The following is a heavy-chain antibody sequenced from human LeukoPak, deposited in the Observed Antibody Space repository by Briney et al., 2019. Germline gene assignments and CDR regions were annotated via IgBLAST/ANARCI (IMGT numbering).Heavy chain of an antibody. Sequence: GASLKISCEGSGYIFTSYWIGWVRQMPGKGLEWMVIIYPGDSDTRYSPSFQGQVTISADKSISTAYLQWSSLKASDTAMYYCARGRAWELLLDYWGQGTLVTVSS. CDR1: GYIFTSYW. V-gene: IGHV5-51*01. CDR2: IYPGDSDT. D-gene: IGHD1-26*01. CDR3: ARGRAWELLLDY. J-gene: IGHJ4*02.